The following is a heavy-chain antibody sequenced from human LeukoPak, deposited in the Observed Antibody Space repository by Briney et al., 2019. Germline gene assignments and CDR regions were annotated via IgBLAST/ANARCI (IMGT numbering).Heavy chain of an antibody. Sequence: PSETLSLTYTVSGGSLSGFYWTWVRQPAGRGLEWIGRIYNSGSTNFNPSLRSRLTMSEDTSKNQLSLRLTSVTAADTAMYYCAKQDGVVGATSGGFDIWGRGILVTVSS. CDR1: GGSLSGFY. CDR3: AKQDGVVGATSGGFDI. J-gene: IGHJ2*01. D-gene: IGHD1-26*01. CDR2: IYNSGST. V-gene: IGHV4-4*07.